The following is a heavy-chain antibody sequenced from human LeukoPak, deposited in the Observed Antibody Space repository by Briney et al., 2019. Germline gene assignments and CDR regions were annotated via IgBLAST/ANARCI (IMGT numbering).Heavy chain of an antibody. V-gene: IGHV3-53*05. J-gene: IGHJ4*02. Sequence: GGSLRLSCAASGFTVSSNYMSWVRQAPGKGLEWVSVIYSGGSTYYADSVKGRFTISRDNSKSTLYLQMNSLRAEDTAVYYCAKDRGSRYYFDYWGQGTLVTVSS. CDR3: AKDRGSRYYFDY. CDR2: IYSGGST. CDR1: GFTVSSNY.